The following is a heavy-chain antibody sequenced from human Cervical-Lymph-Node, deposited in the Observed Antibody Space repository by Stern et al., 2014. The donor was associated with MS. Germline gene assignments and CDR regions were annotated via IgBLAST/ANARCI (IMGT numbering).Heavy chain of an antibody. CDR1: KFSFNNYA. CDR2: ISYDGSVK. D-gene: IGHD5-18*01. CDR3: AKSIGVLWFKDSRPIDY. V-gene: IGHV3-30*18. Sequence: VQLVESGGGVVQPGGSLRLSCAASKFSFNNYAMHWVRQAPGKGLEWVAVISYDGSVKYYADFVKGRFTISKDNSNNMLYLQMNSLGPEDTAIYYCAKSIGVLWFKDSRPIDYWGQGTLVTVTS. J-gene: IGHJ4*02.